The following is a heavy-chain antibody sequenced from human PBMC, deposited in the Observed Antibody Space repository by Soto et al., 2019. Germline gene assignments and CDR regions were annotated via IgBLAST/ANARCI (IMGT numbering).Heavy chain of an antibody. Sequence: ASVKVSCQASGYTFTSYGISWVRQAPGQGIEWLGWISAYNGNTNYAQKLQGRVTMTTDTSTSTAYMELRSLRSDDTDVHCRALDDTGSYYLFDLWGQANPGT. V-gene: IGHV1-18*04. D-gene: IGHD1-26*01. CDR3: ALDDTGSYYLFDL. CDR1: GYTFTSYG. CDR2: ISAYNGNT. J-gene: IGHJ4*01.